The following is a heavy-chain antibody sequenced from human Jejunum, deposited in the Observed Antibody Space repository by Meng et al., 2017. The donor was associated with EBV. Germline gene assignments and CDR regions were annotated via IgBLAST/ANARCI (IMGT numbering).Heavy chain of an antibody. D-gene: IGHD5-12*01. Sequence: QITLKASGPTPVKPTQTLTLPCTFSGFSLTTSGVGVGWIRQPPGKAPEWLALIYWDDDKRYSPSLKSRLTITKDTSKNQVVLTMTNMDPVDTGTYFCAHSPMRTSSSGYPRGFDYWGQGTLVTVSS. CDR3: AHSPMRTSSSGYPRGFDY. J-gene: IGHJ4*02. CDR1: GFSLTTSGVG. V-gene: IGHV2-5*02. CDR2: IYWDDDK.